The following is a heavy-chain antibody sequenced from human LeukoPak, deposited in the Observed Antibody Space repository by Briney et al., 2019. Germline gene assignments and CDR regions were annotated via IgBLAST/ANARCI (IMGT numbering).Heavy chain of an antibody. J-gene: IGHJ4*02. V-gene: IGHV3-23*01. CDR3: ASEIIFGSFDY. CDR2: ISGSGGST. D-gene: IGHD3-3*01. CDR1: GFTFSNYA. Sequence: PGGSLRLSCAASGFTFSNYAMNWVRQAPGKGLEWVSGISGSGGSTYYADSVKGRFTISRDNSKNTLYLQMNSLRAEDTAVYYCASEIIFGSFDYWGQGTLVTVSS.